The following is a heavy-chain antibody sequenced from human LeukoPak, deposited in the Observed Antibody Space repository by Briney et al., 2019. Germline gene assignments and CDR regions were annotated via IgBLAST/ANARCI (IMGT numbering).Heavy chain of an antibody. CDR2: IKQDGSEK. J-gene: IGHJ6*02. CDR1: GFIFNRYW. Sequence: PGGSLRLSCAASGFIFNRYWMNWVRQAPGKGLEWVANIKQDGSEKYYVDSVKGRFTISRDNAENSLYLQMNSLRAEDTAVYYCARGEQSFGKRHSDVWGQGTTVTVSS. D-gene: IGHD1-1*01. V-gene: IGHV3-7*05. CDR3: ARGEQSFGKRHSDV.